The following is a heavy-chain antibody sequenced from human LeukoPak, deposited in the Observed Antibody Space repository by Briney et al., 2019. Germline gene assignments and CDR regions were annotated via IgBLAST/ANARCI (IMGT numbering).Heavy chain of an antibody. CDR2: INTNTGNP. CDR3: AREMTITFGGVTQGLVY. J-gene: IGHJ4*02. Sequence: ASVKVSCKASGYTFTTYAMNWVRQAPGQGLEWMGWINTNTGNPTYAQGFTGRFVFSLDTSVSTAYLQISSLKAEDTAVYYCAREMTITFGGVTQGLVYWGQGTLVTVSS. V-gene: IGHV7-4-1*02. CDR1: GYTFTTYA. D-gene: IGHD3-16*01.